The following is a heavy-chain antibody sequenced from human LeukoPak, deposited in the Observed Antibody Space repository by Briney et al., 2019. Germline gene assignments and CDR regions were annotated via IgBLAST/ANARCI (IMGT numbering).Heavy chain of an antibody. CDR2: ISSDGNST. V-gene: IGHV3-74*01. CDR3: ARADLVGGRSGGSYFDY. J-gene: IGHJ4*02. Sequence: GSLRLSCAVSGFPFSDFAMSWVRQAPGKGLVWVSRISSDGNSTNYADSVKGRFTISRDNAKNTLFLQLNSLRAEDTAVYYCARADLVGGRSGGSYFDYWGQGTLATVSS. CDR1: GFPFSDFA. D-gene: IGHD1-26*01.